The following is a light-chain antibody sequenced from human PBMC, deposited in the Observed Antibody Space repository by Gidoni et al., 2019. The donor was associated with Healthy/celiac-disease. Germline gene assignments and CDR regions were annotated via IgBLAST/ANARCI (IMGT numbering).Light chain of an antibody. V-gene: IGKV1-8*01. CDR1: QGSSSY. Sequence: AIRLTQSPSSLSASTGDRVTITCRARQGSSSYLAWYQQKPGKAPKLLIYAASTLQSGVPSRFSGSGSGTDCTITISCLQSEDFATYYCQQYYSYPLTFGGGTKVEIK. J-gene: IGKJ4*01. CDR3: QQYYSYPLT. CDR2: AAS.